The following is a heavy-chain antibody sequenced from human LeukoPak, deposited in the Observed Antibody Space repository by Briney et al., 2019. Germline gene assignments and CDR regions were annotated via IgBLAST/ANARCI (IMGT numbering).Heavy chain of an antibody. CDR2: ISGSGGST. V-gene: IGHV3-23*01. Sequence: GGSLRLSCAASGFTFSSYAMSWVRQAPGKGLEWVSVISGSGGSTYYADSVKGRFTISRDNSKNTLYLQMNSLRAEDTAVYYCARGPGRWLQSLYYYYMDVWGKGTTVTVSS. CDR1: GFTFSSYA. CDR3: ARGPGRWLQSLYYYYMDV. J-gene: IGHJ6*03. D-gene: IGHD5-24*01.